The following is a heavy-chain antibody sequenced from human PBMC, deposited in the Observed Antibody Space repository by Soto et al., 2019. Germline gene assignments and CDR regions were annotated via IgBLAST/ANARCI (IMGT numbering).Heavy chain of an antibody. V-gene: IGHV1-46*03. Sequence: ASVQVSCKASGYTFTSYYMHWVRQAPGQGLEWMGLINPSGGSTSYAQKFQGRVTMTRDTSTSTVYMELSSLRSEDTAVYYCARDRRGTPYYDYIWGSSNWFDPWGQGTLVTVSS. CDR2: INPSGGST. D-gene: IGHD3-16*01. CDR1: GYTFTSYY. J-gene: IGHJ5*02. CDR3: ARDRRGTPYYDYIWGSSNWFDP.